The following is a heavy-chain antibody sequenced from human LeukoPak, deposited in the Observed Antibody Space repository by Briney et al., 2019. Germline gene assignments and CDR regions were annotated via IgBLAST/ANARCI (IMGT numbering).Heavy chain of an antibody. CDR3: ARGMVTAYYYDSSGYYPNDY. D-gene: IGHD3-22*01. V-gene: IGHV1-18*01. Sequence: ASVKVSCKASGYIFTSYGVTWVRQAPGQGLEWMGLISVYNGSTNYAQKLQGRVTMTTDISTSTAYMELRSLRSGDTAVYYCARGMVTAYYYDSSGYYPNDYWGQGTLVTVSS. CDR1: GYIFTSYG. CDR2: ISVYNGST. J-gene: IGHJ4*02.